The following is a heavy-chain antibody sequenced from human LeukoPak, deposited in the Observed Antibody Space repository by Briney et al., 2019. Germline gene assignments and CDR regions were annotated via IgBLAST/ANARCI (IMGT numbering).Heavy chain of an antibody. D-gene: IGHD3-22*01. CDR2: IYHSGST. CDR1: GGSISSSDYY. V-gene: IGHV4-39*01. CDR3: ARWTYYYDSSGYSYWDFDH. J-gene: IGHJ4*02. Sequence: SETLSLTCIVSGGSISSSDYYWGWIRQPPGKGLEWIATIYHSGSTYYNPSLKSRVTISVDTFKNQFSLRLSSVTAADTAVYYCARWTYYYDSSGYSYWDFDHWGQGTLVTVSS.